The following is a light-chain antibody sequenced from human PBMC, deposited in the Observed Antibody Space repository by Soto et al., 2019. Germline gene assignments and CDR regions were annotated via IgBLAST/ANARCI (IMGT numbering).Light chain of an antibody. CDR3: QQYYSTPPYT. V-gene: IGKV4-1*01. Sequence: DIVMTQSPDSLAVSLGERATINCKSSQSVLYSSNNKNYLAWYQQKPGQPPKLLIYWASTRESGVPDRFSGSGSGTDFTLNISSLQAEDVAVYYYQQYYSTPPYTFGQGTKLEIK. CDR2: WAS. CDR1: QSVLYSSNNKNY. J-gene: IGKJ2*01.